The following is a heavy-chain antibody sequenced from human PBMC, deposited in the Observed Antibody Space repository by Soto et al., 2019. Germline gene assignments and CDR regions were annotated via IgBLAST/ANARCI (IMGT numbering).Heavy chain of an antibody. Sequence: QVQLVQSGAEVKQPGSSVKVSCKTSGGTFSTYAIYWVRQAPGQGLEWMGAIIPLFGTADYAQKFQGRVTITADESTSTDSMELRSLRSEDTAVYYCARPKGSYSSGYYYFDYWGQGTLVTVSS. CDR2: IIPLFGTA. J-gene: IGHJ4*02. V-gene: IGHV1-69*01. D-gene: IGHD6-19*01. CDR1: GGTFSTYA. CDR3: ARPKGSYSSGYYYFDY.